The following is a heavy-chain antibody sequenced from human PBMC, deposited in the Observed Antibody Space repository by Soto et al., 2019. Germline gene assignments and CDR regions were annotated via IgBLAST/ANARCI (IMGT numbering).Heavy chain of an antibody. V-gene: IGHV3-48*03. J-gene: IGHJ4*02. CDR1: GFTFSSYE. Sequence: GGSLRLSCAASGFTFSSYEMNWVRQAPGKQLEWVSYXXSXXSXXXXXDXXXGRFTISRDNAKNSLYLQMTSLRAEDTAVYYCAKGGGYSGSQYHDYWGQGTLVTVSS. CDR3: AKGGGYSGSQYHDY. CDR2: XXSXXSXX. D-gene: IGHD1-26*01.